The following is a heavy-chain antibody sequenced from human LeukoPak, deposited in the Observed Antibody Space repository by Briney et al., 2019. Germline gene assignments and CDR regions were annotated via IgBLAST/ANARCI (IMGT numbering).Heavy chain of an antibody. V-gene: IGHV4-34*01. D-gene: IGHD1-1*01. CDR2: INHSGST. J-gene: IGHJ4*02. Sequence: SETLSLTCAVYGGSFSGYYWSWIRQPPGKGLEWIGEINHSGSTNYNPSLKSRVTISVGTSKNQFSLKLSSVAAADTAVYYCASHSQDDGNYFQYWGQGALVTVSS. CDR1: GGSFSGYY. CDR3: ASHSQDDGNYFQY.